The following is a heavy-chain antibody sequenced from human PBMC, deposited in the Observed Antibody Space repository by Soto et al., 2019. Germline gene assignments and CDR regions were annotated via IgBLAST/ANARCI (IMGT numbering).Heavy chain of an antibody. J-gene: IGHJ3*02. D-gene: IGHD4-17*01. CDR3: TADGDYEGSGAFDI. CDR1: GVTVSSNY. Sequence: GGSLRLSCAASGVTVSSNYMSWVRQAPGKGLEWVSVIYGGGSTYYADSVKGRFTISRDNSKNTLYLQMNSLRAEDTAVYYCTADGDYEGSGAFDIWGQGTMVTVSS. CDR2: IYGGGST. V-gene: IGHV3-66*01.